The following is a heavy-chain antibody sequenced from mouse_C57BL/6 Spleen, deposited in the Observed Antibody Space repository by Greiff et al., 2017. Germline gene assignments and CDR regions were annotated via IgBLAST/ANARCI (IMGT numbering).Heavy chain of an antibody. Sequence: EVKLMESGPGLVKPSQSLSLTCSVTGYSITSGYYWNWIRQFPGNKLEWMGYISYDGSNNYNPSLKNRISITRDTSKNQFFLKLNSVTTEDTATYYCARVGATVVENYFDYWGQGTTLTVSS. J-gene: IGHJ2*01. V-gene: IGHV3-6*01. CDR1: GYSITSGYY. CDR3: ARVGATVVENYFDY. D-gene: IGHD1-1*01. CDR2: ISYDGSN.